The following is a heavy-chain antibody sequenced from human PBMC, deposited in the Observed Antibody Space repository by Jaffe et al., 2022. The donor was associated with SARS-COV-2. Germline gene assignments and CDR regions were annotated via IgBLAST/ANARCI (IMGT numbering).Heavy chain of an antibody. J-gene: IGHJ4*02. V-gene: IGHV2-5*02. CDR2: IYWDDDK. CDR1: GFSLSTSGVG. CDR3: AHKFSEQQLVRAFDY. D-gene: IGHD6-13*01. Sequence: QITLKESGPTLVKPTQTLTLTCTFSGFSLSTSGVGVGWIRQPPGKALEWLALIYWDDDKRYSPSLKSRLTITKDTSKNQVVLTMTNMDPVDTATYYCAHKFSEQQLVRAFDYWGQGTLVTVSS.